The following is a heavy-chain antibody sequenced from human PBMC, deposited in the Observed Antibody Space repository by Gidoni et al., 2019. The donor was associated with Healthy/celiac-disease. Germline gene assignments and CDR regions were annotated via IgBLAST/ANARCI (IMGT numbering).Heavy chain of an antibody. CDR2: IYYSGST. J-gene: IGHJ4*02. D-gene: IGHD3-22*01. CDR3: ARYDSSGYYVG. Sequence: QLQLQESGPGLVKPSETLPLTCTVSGGSISSSSYYWGWIRQPPGKGLEWIGSIYYSGSTYYNPSLKSRVTISVDTSKNQFSLKLSSVTAADTAVYYCARYDSSGYYVGWGQGTLVTVSS. V-gene: IGHV4-39*01. CDR1: GGSISSSSYY.